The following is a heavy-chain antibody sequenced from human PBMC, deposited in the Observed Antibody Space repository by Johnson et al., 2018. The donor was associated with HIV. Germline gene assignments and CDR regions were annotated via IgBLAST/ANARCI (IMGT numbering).Heavy chain of an antibody. D-gene: IGHD1-26*01. J-gene: IGHJ3*02. CDR2: IRYDGTNK. CDR3: ATFGGGSFHAFGI. Sequence: QVQLVESGGGVVQPGGSLRLSCETSGFTFSSYDMHWVRQAPGKGLEWVAFIRYDGTNKHFADSVKGRFTISRDNAKNSLYLQMNSLRAEDTAVYYCATFGGGSFHAFGIWGQGTMVTVSS. CDR1: GFTFSSYD. V-gene: IGHV3-30*02.